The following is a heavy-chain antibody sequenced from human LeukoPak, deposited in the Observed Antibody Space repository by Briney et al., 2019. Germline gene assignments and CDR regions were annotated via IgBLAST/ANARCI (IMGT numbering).Heavy chain of an antibody. V-gene: IGHV3-7*01. CDR1: GFTFSSYW. CDR3: ARDSEYYDSSGYFAVYFDY. CDR2: IKQDGSEK. Sequence: PGGSLRLSCAASGFTFSSYWMSWVRQAPGKGLEWVANIKQDGSEKYYVDAVKGRFTISRDNAKNSLYLQMNSLRGEDTAVYYCARDSEYYDSSGYFAVYFDYWGQGTLVTVSS. D-gene: IGHD3-22*01. J-gene: IGHJ4*02.